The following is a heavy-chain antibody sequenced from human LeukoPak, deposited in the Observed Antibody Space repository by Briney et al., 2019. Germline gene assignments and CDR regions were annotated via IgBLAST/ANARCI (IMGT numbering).Heavy chain of an antibody. Sequence: SETLSLTCTVSGGSISSGSYYWRWIRQPAGKGLEWIGRIYTSGSTNYNPSLKSRVTISVDPSKNQFSLKLSYVTAADTAVYYCARDEGTAMVSLLDYWGQGTLVTVSS. CDR1: GGSISSGSYY. J-gene: IGHJ4*02. CDR2: IYTSGST. V-gene: IGHV4-61*02. D-gene: IGHD5-18*01. CDR3: ARDEGTAMVSLLDY.